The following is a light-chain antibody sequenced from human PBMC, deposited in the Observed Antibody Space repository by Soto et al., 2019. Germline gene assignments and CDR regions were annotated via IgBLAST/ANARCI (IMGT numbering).Light chain of an antibody. CDR1: QSLANSF. J-gene: IGKJ5*01. CDR3: QQYGTSEII. V-gene: IGKV3-20*01. Sequence: ELVLPQSPGTLSWSQGEIATLSCRASQSLANSFIAWYQQKPGQAPRLLIYDTSSRASGIPDRFSGSGSGTDFTLTISRLETEDFAVFYCQQYGTSEIIFGQGTRLEIK. CDR2: DTS.